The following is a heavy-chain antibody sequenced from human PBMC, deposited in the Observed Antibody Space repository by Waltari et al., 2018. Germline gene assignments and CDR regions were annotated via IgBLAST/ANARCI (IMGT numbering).Heavy chain of an antibody. CDR3: ARDRDGYNRFDY. J-gene: IGHJ4*02. Sequence: EVQLVESGGGLVKPGGSLRLSCAASGFTFSSYSMNWVRQAPGKGLEWVSSISSSSSYIYYADSVKGRFTISRDNAKNSLYLQMNSLRAEDTAVYYCARDRDGYNRFDYWGQGTLVTVSS. CDR1: GFTFSSYS. V-gene: IGHV3-21*01. CDR2: ISSSSSYI. D-gene: IGHD5-12*01.